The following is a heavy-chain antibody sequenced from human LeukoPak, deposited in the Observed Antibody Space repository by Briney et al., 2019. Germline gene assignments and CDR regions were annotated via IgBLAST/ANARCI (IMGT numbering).Heavy chain of an antibody. CDR2: ISYDGSNK. V-gene: IGHV3-30-3*01. D-gene: IGHD6-19*01. J-gene: IGHJ4*02. Sequence: GGSLRLSCAASGFTFSSYAMHWVRQAPGKGLGWVAVISYDGSNKYYADSVKGRFTISRDNSKNTLYLQMNSLRAEDTAVYYCARGGASGWYYFDYWGQGTLVTVSS. CDR1: GFTFSSYA. CDR3: ARGGASGWYYFDY.